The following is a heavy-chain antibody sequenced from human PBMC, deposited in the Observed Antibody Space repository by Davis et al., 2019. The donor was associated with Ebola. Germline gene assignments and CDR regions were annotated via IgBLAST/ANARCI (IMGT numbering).Heavy chain of an antibody. D-gene: IGHD3/OR15-3a*01. CDR3: ARVFWQLDGLY. J-gene: IGHJ4*02. CDR2: IKQDGSEK. V-gene: IGHV3-7*03. CDR1: GFTFSSYW. Sequence: GESLKISCAASGFTFSSYWMSWVRQAPGKGLEWVANIKQDGSEKYYVDSVKGRFTISRDNAKNSLYLQMNSLRAEDTAVYYCARVFWQLDGLYWGQGTLVTVSS.